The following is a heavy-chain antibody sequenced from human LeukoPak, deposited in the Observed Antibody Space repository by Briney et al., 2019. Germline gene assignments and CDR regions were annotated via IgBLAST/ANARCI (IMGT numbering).Heavy chain of an antibody. J-gene: IGHJ4*02. V-gene: IGHV4-39*01. CDR2: IYYSGST. CDR3: ARLSRGHGIAAAGVDY. D-gene: IGHD6-13*01. Sequence: SETLSLTCTVSGGSISSSSYYWGWIRQPPGKGLEWIGSIYYSGSTYYNPSLKSRVTISVDTSENQFSLKLSSVTAADTAVYYCARLSRGHGIAAAGVDYWGQGTLVTVSS. CDR1: GGSISSSSYY.